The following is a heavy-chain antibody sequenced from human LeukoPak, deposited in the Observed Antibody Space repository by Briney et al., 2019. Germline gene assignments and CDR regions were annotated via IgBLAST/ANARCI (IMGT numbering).Heavy chain of an antibody. CDR3: ARDKKSGESSAIDY. J-gene: IGHJ4*02. CDR2: INRGGSIT. Sequence: RPAGSLRLSCAASGFTFGNYWRHWVRQAPGKGLVWVSRINRGGSITKYADSVKGGFTVSRDNANNTLDSQMHSLRAEDTAVYYCARDKKSGESSAIDYWGQGTLVTVSS. V-gene: IGHV3-74*01. D-gene: IGHD3-10*01. CDR1: GFTFGNYW.